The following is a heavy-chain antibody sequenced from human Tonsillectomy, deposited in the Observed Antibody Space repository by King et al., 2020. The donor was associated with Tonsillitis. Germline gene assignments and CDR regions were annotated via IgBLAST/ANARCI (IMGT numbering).Heavy chain of an antibody. J-gene: IGHJ4*02. CDR2: ISYDGSNK. CDR1: GFTFSSYG. V-gene: IGHV3-30*18. Sequence: VQLVESGGGVVQPGWSLRLSCAASGFTFSSYGMHWVRQVPGKGLEWVAVISYDGSNKYYADSVKGRFTISRDNSKNTLYLQMNSLRAEDTAVYYCAKDRDGNVDYWGQGTLVTVSS. CDR3: AKDRDGNVDY. D-gene: IGHD5-24*01.